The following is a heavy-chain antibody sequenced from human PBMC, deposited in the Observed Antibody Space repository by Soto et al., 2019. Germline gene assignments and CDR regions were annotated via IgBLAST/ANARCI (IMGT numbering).Heavy chain of an antibody. J-gene: IGHJ3*02. CDR3: AKDRGSGWLHDAFDI. D-gene: IGHD6-19*01. CDR2: ISGSGGST. V-gene: IGHV3-23*01. Sequence: EVQLLESGGGLVQPGGSLRLSCAASGFTFSSYAMSWVRQAPGKGLEWVTAISGSGGSTYYADSVKGRFTISRDNSKNPQYLQMNSLRAEDTAVYFCAKDRGSGWLHDAFDIWGQVTMVTVSS. CDR1: GFTFSSYA.